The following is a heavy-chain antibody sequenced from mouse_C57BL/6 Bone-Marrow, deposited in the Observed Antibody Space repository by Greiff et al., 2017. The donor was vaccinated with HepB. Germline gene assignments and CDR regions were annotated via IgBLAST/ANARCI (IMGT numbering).Heavy chain of an antibody. D-gene: IGHD2-3*01. V-gene: IGHV1-69*01. CDR3: AREGYYEDFDY. Sequence: QVQLQQPGAELVMPGASVKLSCKASGYTFTSYWMHWVKQRPGQGLEWIGEIDPSDSYTNYNQKFKGKSTLTVDKSSSTAYMQRSSLTSEDSAVYYCAREGYYEDFDYWGQGTTLTVSS. J-gene: IGHJ2*01. CDR1: GYTFTSYW. CDR2: IDPSDSYT.